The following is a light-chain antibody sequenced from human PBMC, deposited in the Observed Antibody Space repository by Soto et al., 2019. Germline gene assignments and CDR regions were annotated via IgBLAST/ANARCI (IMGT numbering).Light chain of an antibody. CDR1: QNIKTY. V-gene: IGKV1-39*01. CDR2: AAS. J-gene: IGKJ1*01. Sequence: DIPMTQSPSSLSASVGDSVTITCRASQNIKTYLNWYQQKPGKAPNLLIYAASSLHSGVPSRFSGSGSGTDFTLTISSLQPEDFATYYCQQSFSSPPSTFGQGTKVEIK. CDR3: QQSFSSPPST.